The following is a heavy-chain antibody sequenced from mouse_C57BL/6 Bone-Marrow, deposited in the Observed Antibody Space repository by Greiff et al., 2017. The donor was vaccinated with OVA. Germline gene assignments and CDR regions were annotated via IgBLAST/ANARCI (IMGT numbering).Heavy chain of an antibody. CDR2: IYPGSGST. V-gene: IGHV1-55*01. CDR3: ACYYGYPYYAMDY. CDR1: GYTFTSYW. D-gene: IGHD2-2*01. J-gene: IGHJ4*01. Sequence: QVQLQQPGAELVKPGASVKMSCKASGYTFTSYWITWVKQRPGQGLEWIGDIYPGSGSTNYNEKFKSKATLTVDTSSSTAYKQLSSLTSEDSAVYYCACYYGYPYYAMDYWGQGTSVTVSS.